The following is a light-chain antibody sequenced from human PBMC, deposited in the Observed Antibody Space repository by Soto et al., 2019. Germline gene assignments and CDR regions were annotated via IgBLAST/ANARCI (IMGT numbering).Light chain of an antibody. CDR3: SSFTSSRTLI. Sequence: QSVLTQPRSVSGSPGQSVTISCTGTGNDVGAYNYVSWYQQHPGRPPKLLIYGVVRWPSGVPDRFSGSKSGNTASLTISGLQPEDEADYYCSSFTSSRTLIFGGGTKLTVL. V-gene: IGLV2-11*01. J-gene: IGLJ2*01. CDR2: GVV. CDR1: GNDVGAYNY.